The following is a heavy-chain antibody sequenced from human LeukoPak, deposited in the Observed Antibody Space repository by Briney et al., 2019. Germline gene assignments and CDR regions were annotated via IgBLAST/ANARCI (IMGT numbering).Heavy chain of an antibody. CDR3: ASSYGSGSYYNVPLFDY. CDR2: IYDSGST. D-gene: IGHD3-10*01. V-gene: IGHV4-39*07. Sequence: PSETLSLTCTVSGGSIRSSYYYWGWIRQPPGKGLEWIGSIYDSGSTYYNPSLKSRVTISVDTSKNQFSLKLSSVTAADTAVYYCASSYGSGSYYNVPLFDYWGQGTLVTVSS. J-gene: IGHJ4*02. CDR1: GGSIRSSYYY.